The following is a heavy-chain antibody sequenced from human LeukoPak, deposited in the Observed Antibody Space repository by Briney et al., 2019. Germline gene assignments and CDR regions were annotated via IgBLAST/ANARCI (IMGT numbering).Heavy chain of an antibody. CDR1: GGSISSGCYY. CDR2: IYCSGST. D-gene: IGHD1-26*01. V-gene: IGHV4-31*03. J-gene: IGHJ4*02. CDR3: AGSYTEYYFDY. Sequence: PSETRSLTRTVSGGSISSGCYYWSWSRQHPGKGLEWIVYIYCSGSTYYNPSRKSRVTISVDTSKKQFSLQLSSVTAADTAVYYCAGSYTEYYFDYWGQGNLVTVSS.